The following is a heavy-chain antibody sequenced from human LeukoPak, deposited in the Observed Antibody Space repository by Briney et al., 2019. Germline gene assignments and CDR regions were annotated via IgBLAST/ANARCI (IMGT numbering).Heavy chain of an antibody. CDR3: ARDRTRHIY. D-gene: IGHD2-21*01. V-gene: IGHV3-7*01. J-gene: IGHJ4*02. CDR2: INSGGSET. CDR1: GFILSSSW. Sequence: GGSLRLSCAASGFILSSSWMTWVRQAPGKGLEWVANINSGGSETYYVGSVKGRFTIARDNAKSSLYLEMNSLRDEDTAVYYCARDRTRHIYWGQGTLVTVSS.